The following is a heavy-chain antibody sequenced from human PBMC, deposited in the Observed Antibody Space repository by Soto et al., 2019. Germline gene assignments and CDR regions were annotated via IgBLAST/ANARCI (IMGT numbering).Heavy chain of an antibody. D-gene: IGHD6-19*01. CDR2: IYYSGST. V-gene: IGHV4-39*01. CDR1: GGSISSSSYY. CDR3: ARLQWLIAVDY. Sequence: PSETVSLTXTVSGGSISSSSYYWGWIRQPPGKGLEWIGSIYYSGSTYYNPSLKSRVTISVDTSKNQFSLKLSSVTAADTAVYYCARLQWLIAVDYWGQGTLVTVS. J-gene: IGHJ4*02.